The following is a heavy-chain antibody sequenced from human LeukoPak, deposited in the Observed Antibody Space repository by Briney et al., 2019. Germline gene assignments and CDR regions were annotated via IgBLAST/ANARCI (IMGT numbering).Heavy chain of an antibody. CDR1: GYSFTRYA. D-gene: IGHD6-13*01. V-gene: IGHV1-18*01. CDR2: ISAYNGNT. Sequence: ASMKVSCKASGYSFTRYAINWVRQAPGQGLEWMGWISAYNGNTDYAQKLQGRVTMTTDTSTSTAYMELRSLTSDDTAVYYCARDPLRSTWSTYYNALDVWGQGTTVTVSS. J-gene: IGHJ6*02. CDR3: ARDPLRSTWSTYYNALDV.